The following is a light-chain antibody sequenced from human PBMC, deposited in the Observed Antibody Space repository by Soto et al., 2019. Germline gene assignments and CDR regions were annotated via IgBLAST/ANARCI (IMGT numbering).Light chain of an antibody. V-gene: IGLV1-51*01. J-gene: IGLJ1*01. Sequence: QSVMTQPPSVSAAPGQKVTISCSGSSSNIGGNSVSWYQQLPGTAPKLLIYDDNKRPSGIPDRFSGSKSGTSATLGITGFQTGDEAVYYCGSWDNSLSAYVFGTGTRLTVL. CDR2: DDN. CDR3: GSWDNSLSAYV. CDR1: SSNIGGNS.